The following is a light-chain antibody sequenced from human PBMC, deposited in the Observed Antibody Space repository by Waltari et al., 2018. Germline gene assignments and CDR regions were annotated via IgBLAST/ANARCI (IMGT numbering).Light chain of an antibody. CDR1: KLGSKY. CDR2: RDD. Sequence: SYEVTQPPSVSVSPRQRATITCSGEKLGSKYVSWYQQKSGRSPVLVIYRDDKRPSGVPERFSGSNSGNTATLTISGTQPMDEADYYCQAWDSSAFVFGAGTKVTVL. J-gene: IGLJ1*01. CDR3: QAWDSSAFV. V-gene: IGLV3-1*01.